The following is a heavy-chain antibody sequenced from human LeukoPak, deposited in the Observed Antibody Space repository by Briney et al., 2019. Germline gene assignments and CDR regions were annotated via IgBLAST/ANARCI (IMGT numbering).Heavy chain of an antibody. CDR3: ASWRWELLRGLDY. CDR2: INWNGGST. D-gene: IGHD1-26*01. V-gene: IGHV3-20*04. CDR1: GFTFDDYG. Sequence: PGGSLTLSCAASGFTFDDYGMSWVRQAPGKGLEWVSGINWNGGSTGYEDSVKGRFTISRDNAKNSLYLQMHSLRAEDTALYYCASWRWELLRGLDYWGQGTLVTVSS. J-gene: IGHJ4*02.